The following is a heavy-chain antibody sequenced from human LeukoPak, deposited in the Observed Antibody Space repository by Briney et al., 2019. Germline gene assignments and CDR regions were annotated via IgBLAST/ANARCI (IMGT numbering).Heavy chain of an antibody. CDR1: GFTFDDYA. CDR3: ARDRMVRGVIGY. J-gene: IGHJ4*02. V-gene: IGHV3-9*01. CDR2: ISWNSGSI. Sequence: GGSLRLSCAASGFTFDDYAMHWVRQAPGKGLEWVSGISWNSGSIGYADSVKGRFTISRDNAKNSLYLQMNSLRAEDAAVYYCARDRMVRGVIGYWGQGTLVTVSS. D-gene: IGHD3-10*01.